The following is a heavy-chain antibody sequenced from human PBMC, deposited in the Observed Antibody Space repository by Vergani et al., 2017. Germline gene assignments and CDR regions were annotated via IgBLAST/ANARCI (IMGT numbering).Heavy chain of an antibody. D-gene: IGHD4-17*01. J-gene: IGHJ4*02. CDR1: GGSISSYY. CDR2: IYYSGST. CDR3: ARGGFTVTPYYFDY. V-gene: IGHV4-59*01. Sequence: QVQLQESGPGLVKPSETLSLTCTVSGGSISSYYWSWIRQPPGKGLEWIGYIYYSGSTNYNPSLKSRVTISVDTSKNQFSLKLSSVSAADTAVCYCARGGFTVTPYYFDYWGQGTLVTVSS.